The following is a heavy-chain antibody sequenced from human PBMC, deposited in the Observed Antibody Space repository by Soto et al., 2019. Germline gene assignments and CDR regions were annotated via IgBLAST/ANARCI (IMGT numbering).Heavy chain of an antibody. CDR2: ISGSGGST. D-gene: IGHD6-19*01. CDR1: GFTFSSYA. J-gene: IGHJ4*02. CDR3: AWVYSSGWSRF. V-gene: IGHV3-23*01. Sequence: GGSLRLSCAASGFTFSSYAMSWVRQAPGKGLEWVSAISGSGGSTYYADSVKGRFTISRDNSKNTLYLQMNSLRAEDTAVYYCAWVYSSGWSRFWGQGTLVTVSS.